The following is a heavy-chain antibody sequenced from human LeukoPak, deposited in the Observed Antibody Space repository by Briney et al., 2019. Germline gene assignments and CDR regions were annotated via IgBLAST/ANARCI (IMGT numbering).Heavy chain of an antibody. Sequence: SETLSLTCSVSGDSITSSYWSWIRQPPGQGLEWIGYIYHNGDTNYNPSLQSRVTLSLDTSKNQFSLKVRSVTAADTAVYYCARHRAWTSRGAFDIWGPGTVVTVSS. CDR3: ARHRAWTSRGAFDI. J-gene: IGHJ3*02. D-gene: IGHD2-2*01. CDR1: GDSITSSY. CDR2: IYHNGDT. V-gene: IGHV4-59*08.